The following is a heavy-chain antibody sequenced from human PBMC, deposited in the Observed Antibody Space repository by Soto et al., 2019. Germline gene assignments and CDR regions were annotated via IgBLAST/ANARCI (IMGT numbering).Heavy chain of an antibody. CDR1: CGSINSGDYH. CDR2: IYYSAST. J-gene: IGHJ6*02. Sequence: PSETLSLTCTVSCGSINSGDYHWTWIRQFPGKGLEWIGGIYYSASTYYNPALVSRITISLDTSKNQFSLKLTSVTAADTAVYYCARDSRTPSGGMDVWGQGTTVTVSS. V-gene: IGHV4-30-4*01. CDR3: ARDSRTPSGGMDV.